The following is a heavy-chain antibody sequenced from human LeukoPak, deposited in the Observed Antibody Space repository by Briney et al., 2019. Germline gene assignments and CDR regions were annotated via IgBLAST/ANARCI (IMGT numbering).Heavy chain of an antibody. CDR1: GGSISSYY. CDR2: IYTSGST. J-gene: IGHJ4*02. V-gene: IGHV4-4*07. CDR3: ARLPMAMGVFDY. Sequence: SETLSLTCTVSGGSISSYYWSWIRQPAGKGLEWIGRIYTSGSTNYNPSLKSRVTMSVDTSKNQFSMKLSSVTAADTAVYYCARLPMAMGVFDYWGQGTLVTVSS. D-gene: IGHD3-10*01.